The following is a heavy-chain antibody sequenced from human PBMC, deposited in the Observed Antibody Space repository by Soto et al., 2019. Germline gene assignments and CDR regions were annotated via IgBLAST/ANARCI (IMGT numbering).Heavy chain of an antibody. CDR3: ARGHPYYYDSSGYYGLAAY. Sequence: GGSLRLSCAASGFTFSSYAMHWVRQAPGKGLEWVAVISYDGSNKYYADSVKGRFTISRDNSKNTLYLQMNSLRAEDTAVYYCARGHPYYYDSSGYYGLAAYWGQGTLVTVSS. V-gene: IGHV3-30-3*01. CDR1: GFTFSSYA. CDR2: ISYDGSNK. D-gene: IGHD3-22*01. J-gene: IGHJ4*02.